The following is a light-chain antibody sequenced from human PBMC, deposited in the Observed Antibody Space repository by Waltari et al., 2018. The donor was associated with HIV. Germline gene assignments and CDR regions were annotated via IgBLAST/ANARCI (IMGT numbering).Light chain of an antibody. CDR2: DVN. V-gene: IGLV2-11*01. CDR3: CSYAGSYNLI. J-gene: IGLJ2*01. CDR1: SSAVRAYNY. Sequence: QSALTQPRSVSGSPGQSVTISCTGTSSAVRAYNYVSWYQQHPGKAPTLMIYDVNKRPSGVPDRFSGSKSGNTASLTISGLQADDEADYYCCSYAGSYNLIFGGGTKLTVL.